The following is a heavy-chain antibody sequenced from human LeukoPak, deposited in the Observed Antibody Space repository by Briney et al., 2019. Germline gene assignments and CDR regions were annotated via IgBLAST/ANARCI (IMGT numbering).Heavy chain of an antibody. CDR3: ARGITYYYDSSGYYSGYYFDY. Sequence: SETLSLTCTVSGGSISSYYWSWIRQPPGKGLEGIGYIYYSGSTNYNPSLKSRVTISVDTSKNQFSLKLSSVTAADTAVYYCARGITYYYDSSGYYSGYYFDYWGQGTLVTVSS. V-gene: IGHV4-59*01. J-gene: IGHJ4*02. CDR2: IYYSGST. CDR1: GGSISSYY. D-gene: IGHD3-22*01.